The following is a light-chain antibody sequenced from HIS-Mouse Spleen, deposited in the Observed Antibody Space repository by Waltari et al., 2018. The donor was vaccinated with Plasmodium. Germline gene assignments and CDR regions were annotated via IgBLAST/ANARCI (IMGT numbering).Light chain of an antibody. CDR2: DAS. CDR1: QDISNY. V-gene: IGKV1-33*01. CDR3: QQYDNLPPLFT. J-gene: IGKJ3*01. Sequence: DIQMTQAPSSLSAYVGARVTITCQASQDISNYLNWYQQKPGKAPKLLIYDASNLETGVPSRFSGSGSGTDFTFTISSLQPEDIATYYCQQYDNLPPLFTFGPGTKVDIK.